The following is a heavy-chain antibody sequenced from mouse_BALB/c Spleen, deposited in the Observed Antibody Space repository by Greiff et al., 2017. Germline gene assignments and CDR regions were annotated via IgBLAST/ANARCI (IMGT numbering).Heavy chain of an antibody. J-gene: IGHJ1*01. D-gene: IGHD2-3*01. CDR2: IYPGDGDT. CDR3: ARARWLHFYV. V-gene: IGHV1-80*01. CDR1: GYAFSSYW. Sequence: QVQLQQSGAELVRPGSSVKISCKASGYAFSSYWMNWVKQRPGQGLEWIGQIYPGDGDTNYNGKFKGKATLTADKSSSTAYMQLSSLTSEDSAVSICARARWLHFYVWGAGSTVTVSS.